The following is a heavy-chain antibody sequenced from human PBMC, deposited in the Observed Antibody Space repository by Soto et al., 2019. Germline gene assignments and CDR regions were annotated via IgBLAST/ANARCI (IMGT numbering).Heavy chain of an antibody. J-gene: IGHJ6*02. CDR2: TIPIFGTA. CDR3: ARRFDYGDYSYYYGMDV. V-gene: IGHV1-69*01. CDR1: GGTFSSYA. Sequence: QVQLVQSGAEVKKPGSSVKVSCTASGGTFSSYAISWVRQAPGQGLEWMGGTIPIFGTANYAQKFQGRVTITADESTSTAYMELRSLRSEDTAVYYCARRFDYGDYSYYYGMDVWGQGTTVTVSS. D-gene: IGHD4-17*01.